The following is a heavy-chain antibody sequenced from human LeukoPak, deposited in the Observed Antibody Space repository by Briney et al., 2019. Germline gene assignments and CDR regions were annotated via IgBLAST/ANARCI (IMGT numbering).Heavy chain of an antibody. V-gene: IGHV3-21*01. CDR2: ISSSSSYI. J-gene: IGHJ4*02. CDR3: ARDNADYYDSRGYWR. CDR1: GFTFSSYS. Sequence: PGGSLRLSCAASGFTFSSYSMNWVRQAPGEGLEWVSSISSSSSYIYYADSVKGRFTISRDNAKNSLYLQMNSLRAEDTAVYYCARDNADYYDSRGYWRWGQGTLVTVSS. D-gene: IGHD3-22*01.